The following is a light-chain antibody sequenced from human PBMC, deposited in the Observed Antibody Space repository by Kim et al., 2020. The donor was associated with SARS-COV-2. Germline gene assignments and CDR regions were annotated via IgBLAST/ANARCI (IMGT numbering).Light chain of an antibody. CDR2: GAS. V-gene: IGKV3-15*01. CDR1: QSVSAN. Sequence: EIVMTQSPATLSVSPGERATLSCRASQSVSANLAWYQQKPGQAPRLLIFGASTRATDIPARFSGSGSGTEFTLIINSLQSEDFAVYYCQQYNDWPLTFGQGTRLEIK. CDR3: QQYNDWPLT. J-gene: IGKJ5*01.